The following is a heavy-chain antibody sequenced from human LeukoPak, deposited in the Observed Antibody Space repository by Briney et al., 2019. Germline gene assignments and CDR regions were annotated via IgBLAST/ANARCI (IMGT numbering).Heavy chain of an antibody. CDR1: GFTISNAYY. CDR3: ARGISINWYFDL. Sequence: PSETLSLTCSVSGFTISNAYYWAWIWQPPGKGLEWIGSIFHSGNTHYNPSLQTRVTISLDASRNQFSLNLDSVIAADTAVYFCARGISINWYFDLWGRGTLVTVSS. CDR2: IFHSGNT. D-gene: IGHD3-3*02. V-gene: IGHV4-38-2*02. J-gene: IGHJ2*01.